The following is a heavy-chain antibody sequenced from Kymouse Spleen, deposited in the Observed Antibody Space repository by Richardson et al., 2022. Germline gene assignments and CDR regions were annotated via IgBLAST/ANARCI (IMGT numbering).Heavy chain of an antibody. CDR1: GFTFSNAW. D-gene: IGHD1-7*01. V-gene: IGHV3-15*01. CDR3: TTGATGTRVRGMDV. CDR2: IKSKTDGGTT. J-gene: IGHJ6*02. Sequence: EVQLVESGGGLVKPGGSLRLSCAASGFTFSNAWMSWVRQAPGKGLEWVGRIKSKTDGGTTDYAAPVKGRFTISRDDSKNTLYLQMNSLKTEDTAVYYCTTGATGTRVRGMDVWGQGTTVTVSS.